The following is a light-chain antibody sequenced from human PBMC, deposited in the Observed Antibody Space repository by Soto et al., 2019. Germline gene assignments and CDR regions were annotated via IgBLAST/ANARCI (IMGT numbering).Light chain of an antibody. Sequence: EIVMTQSPATLSVSPGERATLSCRASQSISSNLAWYQQKPGQSPRLLIYAASTRATGVPARFSGSGSGAKFTLTISSLQSEDLDVYYCQQYNDWPRTFGQGTKVEIK. CDR1: QSISSN. V-gene: IGKV3-15*01. CDR3: QQYNDWPRT. CDR2: AAS. J-gene: IGKJ1*01.